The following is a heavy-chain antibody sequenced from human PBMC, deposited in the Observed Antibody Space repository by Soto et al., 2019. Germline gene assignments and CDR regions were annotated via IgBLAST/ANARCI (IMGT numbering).Heavy chain of an antibody. CDR2: IYYSGST. Sequence: QVQLQESGPGLVKPSQTLSLTCTVSGGSISSGGYYWSWIRQHPGKGLEWIGYIYYSGSTYYNPSLKSRVTISVDTAKNQFSLKLCSVTAADTAVYYCARFIMITFGGVYSHLFDIWGQGTMVTVSS. V-gene: IGHV4-31*03. D-gene: IGHD3-16*01. J-gene: IGHJ3*02. CDR3: ARFIMITFGGVYSHLFDI. CDR1: GGSISSGGYY.